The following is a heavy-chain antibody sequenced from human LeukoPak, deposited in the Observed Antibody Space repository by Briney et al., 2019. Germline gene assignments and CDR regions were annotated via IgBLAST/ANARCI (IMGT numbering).Heavy chain of an antibody. CDR2: INWNGDSR. J-gene: IGHJ3*02. CDR1: RFTFDDYV. CDR3: ARVGNSIFGTAIDAVDI. V-gene: IGHV3-20*04. Sequence: GGSLRLSCAASRFTFDDYVMSWVRQVPGKRLEWVSFINWNGDSRGYVDSVKGRFTVSRYKATKSLYLEMNSLRDEDTAFFYCARVGNSIFGTAIDAVDIWSQGTLVTVSS. D-gene: IGHD3-3*01.